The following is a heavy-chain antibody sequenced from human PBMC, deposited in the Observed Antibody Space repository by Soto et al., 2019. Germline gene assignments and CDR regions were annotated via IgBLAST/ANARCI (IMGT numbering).Heavy chain of an antibody. CDR2: IGTAGDT. Sequence: CGSLRVRCAAAGVTSSSYEMNRVRQTKGKGQEWVSAIGTAGDTYYPGSVKGRFTISRENAKNSLYLQMNSLRAEDTAVYYFARGPGPEGYYYYGMDVSGQGTTVTVSS. D-gene: IGHD3-10*01. V-gene: IGHV3-13*01. CDR3: ARGPGPEGYYYYGMDV. J-gene: IGHJ6*02. CDR1: GVTSSSYE.